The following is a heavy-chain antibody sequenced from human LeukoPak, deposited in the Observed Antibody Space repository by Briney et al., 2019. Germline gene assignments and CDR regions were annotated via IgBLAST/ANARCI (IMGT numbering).Heavy chain of an antibody. V-gene: IGHV3-23*01. CDR3: TRGQRSCNSASCHLWYFDL. CDR2: ISASSNYK. D-gene: IGHD2-2*01. CDR1: GFTFGAYA. J-gene: IGHJ2*01. Sequence: GGSLRLSCAASGFTFGAYALSWVRQAPGKGLEWISQISASSNYKYYAGSVRGRFAISRDNSQSTLFLHMNSLRAEDTAIYYCTRGQRSCNSASCHLWYFDLWGRGTLVSVSS.